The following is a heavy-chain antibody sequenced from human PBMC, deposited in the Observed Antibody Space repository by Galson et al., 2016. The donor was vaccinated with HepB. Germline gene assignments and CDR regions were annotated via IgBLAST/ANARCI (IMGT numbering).Heavy chain of an antibody. CDR1: GGSISSNNW. V-gene: IGHV4-4*02. CDR2: IYHTGST. D-gene: IGHD5-18*01. CDR3: ARGGYCDSGACYNWLDP. J-gene: IGHJ5*02. Sequence: LTCGVSGGSISSNNWWSWVRQPPGKGLEWIGEIYHTGSTNYNPSLESRVSISLDKSKNQFSLKLRSVTAADTAVYYCARGGYCDSGACYNWLDPWGRGTLVAVSP.